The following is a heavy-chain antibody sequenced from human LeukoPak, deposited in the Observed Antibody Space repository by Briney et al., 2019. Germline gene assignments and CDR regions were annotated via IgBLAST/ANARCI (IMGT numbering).Heavy chain of an antibody. V-gene: IGHV3-74*01. CDR3: ARVLLASNWLES. Sequence: GGSLRLSCVASGFSFSNYSMHWVRQAPGKGLVRVSRINSDGSDTTYADSVKGRFTISRDNAKNTLYLQMNSLRVEDTAVYYCARVLLASNWLESWGQGTLVTVSS. CDR1: GFSFSNYS. CDR2: INSDGSDT. J-gene: IGHJ5*01.